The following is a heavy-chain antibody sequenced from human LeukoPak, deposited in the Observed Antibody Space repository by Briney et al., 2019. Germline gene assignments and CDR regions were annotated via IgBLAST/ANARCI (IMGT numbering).Heavy chain of an antibody. CDR1: GFTFNNYW. CDR2: IRYGGSEK. J-gene: IGHJ4*02. V-gene: IGHV3-7*01. D-gene: IGHD6-13*01. CDR3: ARDGSYSSSWYFDY. Sequence: GGSLRLSCEASGFTFNNYWMSWVRQAPGKGLEWVANIRYGGSEKNYVDSVKGRFTISRDNAKNSLYLQMNSLTAEDTAVYYCARDGSYSSSWYFDYWGQGTLVTVSS.